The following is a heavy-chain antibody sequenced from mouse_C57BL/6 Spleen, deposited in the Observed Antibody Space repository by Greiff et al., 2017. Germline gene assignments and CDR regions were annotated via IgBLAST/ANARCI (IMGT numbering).Heavy chain of an antibody. CDR1: GYTFTSYW. D-gene: IGHD1-1*01. J-gene: IGHJ4*01. Sequence: QVQLQQPGAELVMPGASVKLSCKASGYTFTSYWMHWVKQRPGKGLEWIGGIDPSDSYTNYNQKFKGKSTLTVDKSSSTAYMQLSSLTSEDSAFYYCARRITTVVGRGAMDYWGQGTSVTVSS. V-gene: IGHV1-69*01. CDR3: ARRITTVVGRGAMDY. CDR2: IDPSDSYT.